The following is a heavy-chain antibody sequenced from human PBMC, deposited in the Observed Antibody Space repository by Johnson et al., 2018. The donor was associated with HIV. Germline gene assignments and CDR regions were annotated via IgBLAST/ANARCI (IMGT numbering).Heavy chain of an antibody. D-gene: IGHD1-26*01. CDR3: AKDSIVGATAETGDDAFDI. Sequence: QVQLVESGGGLVQPGRSLRLSCAASGFIFSSYGMHWVRQAPGKGLEWVAFIRYDGSNRYYADSVKGRLTISRDNSRNTLYLQMNSLRAEDTAVYYCAKDSIVGATAETGDDAFDIWGQGTMVTVSS. J-gene: IGHJ3*02. CDR2: IRYDGSNR. CDR1: GFIFSSYG. V-gene: IGHV3-30*02.